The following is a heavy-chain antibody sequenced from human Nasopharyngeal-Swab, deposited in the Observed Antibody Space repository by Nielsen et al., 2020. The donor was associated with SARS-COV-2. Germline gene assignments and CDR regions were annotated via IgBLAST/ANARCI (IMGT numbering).Heavy chain of an antibody. CDR3: ARFLGDSSGYYYGMDV. J-gene: IGHJ6*02. CDR2: IYYSGST. CDR1: GGSISSYY. V-gene: IGHV4-59*01. Sequence: GSLRLSCTVSGGSISSYYWSWIRQPPGKGLEWIGYIYYSGSTNYNPSLKCRVTISVDTSKNQFSLKLSSVTAADTAVYYCARFLGDSSGYYYGMDVWGQGTTVTVSS. D-gene: IGHD3-22*01.